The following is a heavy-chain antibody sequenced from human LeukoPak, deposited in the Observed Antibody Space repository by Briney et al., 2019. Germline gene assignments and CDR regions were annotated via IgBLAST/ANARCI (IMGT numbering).Heavy chain of an antibody. CDR1: GGSISSGGYY. V-gene: IGHV4-31*03. J-gene: IGHJ4*02. D-gene: IGHD1-1*01. CDR2: IYYSGST. CDR3: ARDSRDDFPNRGFGY. Sequence: SQTLSLTCTVSGGSISSGGYYWSWIRQLPGKGLEWIGYIYYSGSTYYNPSLKSRVTISVDTSKNQFSLKLSSVTAADTAVYYCARDSRDDFPNRGFGYWGQGTLVTVSS.